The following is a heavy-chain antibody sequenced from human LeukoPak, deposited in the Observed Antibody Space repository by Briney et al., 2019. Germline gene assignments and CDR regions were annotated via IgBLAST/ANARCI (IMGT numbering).Heavy chain of an antibody. CDR3: ASAIAVAGHGKFDY. V-gene: IGHV4-59*01. J-gene: IGHJ4*02. CDR2: IYYSGST. D-gene: IGHD6-19*01. Sequence: SETLSLTCTVTGGSISSYYWNWIRQPPGKGLEWIGYIYYSGSTNYNPSLKSRVTISVDTSKNQFSLKLSSVTAADTAVHYCASAIAVAGHGKFDYWGQGTLVTVSS. CDR1: GGSISSYY.